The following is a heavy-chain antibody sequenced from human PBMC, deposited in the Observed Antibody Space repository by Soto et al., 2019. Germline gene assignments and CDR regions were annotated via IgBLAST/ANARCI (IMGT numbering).Heavy chain of an antibody. Sequence: ASVKGSCKASGYTFTSYAMHWVRQAPGQRLEWMGWINAGNGNTKYSQKFQGRVTITRDTSASTAYMELSSLRSEDTAVYYCARVHDFWSGYYAPFDYWGQGTLVTVSS. CDR1: GYTFTSYA. J-gene: IGHJ4*02. CDR3: ARVHDFWSGYYAPFDY. V-gene: IGHV1-3*01. D-gene: IGHD3-3*01. CDR2: INAGNGNT.